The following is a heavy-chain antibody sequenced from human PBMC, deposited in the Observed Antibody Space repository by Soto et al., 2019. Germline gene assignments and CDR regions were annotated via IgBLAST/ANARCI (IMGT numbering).Heavy chain of an antibody. Sequence: ASVKVSCKASGYTFTSYGISWVRQAPGQGLEWMGCISPNNGNTNYAQKLQGWVTMTRDTSISTAYMELSRLRSDDTAVYYCATGDRFESFDYWGQGTLVTVSS. CDR3: ATGDRFESFDY. CDR1: GYTFTSYG. D-gene: IGHD3-10*01. J-gene: IGHJ4*02. CDR2: ISPNNGNT. V-gene: IGHV1-18*01.